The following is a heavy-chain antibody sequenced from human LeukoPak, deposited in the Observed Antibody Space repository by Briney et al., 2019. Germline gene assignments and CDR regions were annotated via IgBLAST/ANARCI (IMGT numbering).Heavy chain of an antibody. CDR1: GFTVSSNY. J-gene: IGHJ6*02. D-gene: IGHD5-18*01. V-gene: IGHV3-53*01. Sequence: GGSLRLSCAASGFTVSSNYMSWVRQAPGKGLEWVSVIYSGGTTNYADSVKGRFTISRDNSKNTVYLQMNSLRAEDTAVYYCARGGYAHYYGMDVWGQGTTVTVSS. CDR3: ARGGYAHYYGMDV. CDR2: IYSGGTT.